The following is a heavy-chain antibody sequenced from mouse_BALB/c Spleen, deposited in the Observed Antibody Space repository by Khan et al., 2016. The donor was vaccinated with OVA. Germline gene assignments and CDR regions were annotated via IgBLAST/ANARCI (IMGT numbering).Heavy chain of an antibody. CDR3: ASHLTGSFAY. J-gene: IGHJ3*01. Sequence: EVELVESGGDLVKPGGSLKLSCAASGFTFSSYSMSWVRQTPDKRLECVATISSGGDYTYYPDNVKGRFTISRDNAKNTLYLQMSSLKSEDTAMYYCASHLTGSFAYWGQGTLVTVSA. CDR1: GFTFSSYS. CDR2: ISSGGDYT. D-gene: IGHD4-1*01. V-gene: IGHV5-6*01.